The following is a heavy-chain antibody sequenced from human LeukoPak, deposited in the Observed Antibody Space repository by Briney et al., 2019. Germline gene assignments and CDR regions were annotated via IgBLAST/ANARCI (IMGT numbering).Heavy chain of an antibody. CDR2: MSANSGNT. D-gene: IGHD2-21*02. Sequence: ASVKVSCKTSGYTFINYDINWIRQVPGQGLEWLGWMSANSGNTGYAQKFQGRVTMTRTTSISTAFMELSRLTFEDTAVYYCVRTPPKGDIDYWGQGTLVTVSS. CDR1: GYTFINYD. V-gene: IGHV1-8*01. CDR3: VRTPPKGDIDY. J-gene: IGHJ4*02.